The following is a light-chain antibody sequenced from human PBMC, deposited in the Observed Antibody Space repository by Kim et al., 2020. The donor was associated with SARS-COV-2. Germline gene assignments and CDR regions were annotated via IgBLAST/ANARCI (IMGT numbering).Light chain of an antibody. CDR3: LVYYGGALV. Sequence: PEGTVTLPCASSTGTVTSGYYPNRFQQEPGPAPRARIYSTSSKHSWTPARFSGSLLGGKAALTLSAVQPEDEADYYCLVYYGGALVFSGGTQLTVL. CDR1: TGTVTSGYY. V-gene: IGLV7-43*01. J-gene: IGLJ3*02. CDR2: STS.